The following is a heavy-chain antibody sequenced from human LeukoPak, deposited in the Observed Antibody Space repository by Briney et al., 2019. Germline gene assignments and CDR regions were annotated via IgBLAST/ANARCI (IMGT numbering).Heavy chain of an antibody. V-gene: IGHV3-11*04. D-gene: IGHD2/OR15-2a*01. Sequence: PGGSLRLSCAASGFTFSADHMSWIRQAPGTGLEWVAYISGDATTVYYAGSLKGRFTISRDNAKNSLYLQMNRLRADDTAFYYCARGVENHFDSWGQGTLVTVSS. CDR3: ARGVENHFDS. CDR1: GFTFSADH. CDR2: ISGDATTV. J-gene: IGHJ4*02.